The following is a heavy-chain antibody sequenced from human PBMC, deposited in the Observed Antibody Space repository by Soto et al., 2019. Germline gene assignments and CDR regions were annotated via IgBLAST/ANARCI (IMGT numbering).Heavy chain of an antibody. J-gene: IGHJ4*02. CDR1: GFSLTTAGVG. CDR2: IYWDDDE. V-gene: IGHV2-5*02. CDR3: AHSRNLITEDAQVGDFDY. D-gene: IGHD3-10*01. Sequence: QINLKESGPTLVKPTQTFTVTCSFSGFSLTTAGVGVGWVRQSPGEALEWLALIYWDDDERYSPSLKTRLTITKDTSKNQVVLKMTNMAPVDTATYYCAHSRNLITEDAQVGDFDYWGQGTLVTVSS.